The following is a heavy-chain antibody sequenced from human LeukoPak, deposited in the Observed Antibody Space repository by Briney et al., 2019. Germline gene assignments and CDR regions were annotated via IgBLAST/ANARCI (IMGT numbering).Heavy chain of an antibody. J-gene: IGHJ4*02. D-gene: IGHD6-13*01. CDR1: DGSFSDYY. CDR3: ARLVSQTEPRFDS. V-gene: IGHV4-34*01. Sequence: SETLSLTCAVYDGSFSDYYWTWIRQPPGRGLEWIGEINHSESSNYNPSLKSRVTILVDTSKNQFSLKLNSVTAADTAVYYCARLVSQTEPRFDSWGQGTLVTVSS. CDR2: INHSESS.